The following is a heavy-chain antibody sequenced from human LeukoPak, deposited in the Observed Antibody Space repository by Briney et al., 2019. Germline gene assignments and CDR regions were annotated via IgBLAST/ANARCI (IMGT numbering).Heavy chain of an antibody. Sequence: SETLSLTCTVSGGSISSYYWSWIRQPPGKGLEWIGYIYYSGSTNYNPSLKSRVAISVDTSKNQFSLKLSSVTAADTAVYYCARGGASKGLFGYWGQGTLVTVSS. J-gene: IGHJ4*02. D-gene: IGHD3-3*01. CDR2: IYYSGST. CDR1: GGSISSYY. V-gene: IGHV4-59*01. CDR3: ARGGASKGLFGY.